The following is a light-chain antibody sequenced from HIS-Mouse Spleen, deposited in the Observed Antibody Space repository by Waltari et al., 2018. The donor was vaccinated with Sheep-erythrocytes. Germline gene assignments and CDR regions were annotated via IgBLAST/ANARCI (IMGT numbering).Light chain of an antibody. V-gene: IGLV3-1*01. J-gene: IGLJ2*01. CDR1: KLGDKY. Sequence: SYELTQPPSVSVSPGQTASITCSGDKLGDKYACWYHQKPGQSPVLVIYQDSKRPSVIPGRFSGSNSGNTATLTISGTQAMDEADYYCQAWDSSTVVFGGGTKLPVL. CDR2: QDS. CDR3: QAWDSSTVV.